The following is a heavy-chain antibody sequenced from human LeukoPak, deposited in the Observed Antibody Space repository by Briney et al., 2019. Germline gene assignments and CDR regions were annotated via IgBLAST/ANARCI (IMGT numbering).Heavy chain of an antibody. D-gene: IGHD3-10*01. J-gene: IGHJ3*02. CDR1: GVTFSINT. Sequence: GGSLRLSCTASGVTFSINTMSWVRQAPGEGLEWVSVISDDGGTTFYADSVKGRFTVSRDDSNNALHLQMNSLRVEDTALYYCARRPVRGAFDIWGQGTMVTVSS. CDR2: ISDDGGTT. CDR3: ARRPVRGAFDI. V-gene: IGHV3-23*01.